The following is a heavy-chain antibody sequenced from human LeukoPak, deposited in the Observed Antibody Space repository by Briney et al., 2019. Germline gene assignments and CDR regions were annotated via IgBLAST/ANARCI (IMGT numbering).Heavy chain of an antibody. CDR1: GYRFSSYW. J-gene: IGHJ4*02. CDR3: AREGSYYDSSGLPTPDY. V-gene: IGHV5-10-1*01. Sequence: GESLKISCKGSGYRFSSYWITWVRQMPAKGLEWMGRIDPSDSYTNYSPSFRGHVTISVDKSISTAHLQWSSLEASDTAMYYCAREGSYYDSSGLPTPDYWGQGTLVTVSS. CDR2: IDPSDSYT. D-gene: IGHD3-22*01.